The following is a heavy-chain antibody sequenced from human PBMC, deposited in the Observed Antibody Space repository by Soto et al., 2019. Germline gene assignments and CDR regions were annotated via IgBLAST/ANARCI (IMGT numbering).Heavy chain of an antibody. CDR3: ARLTRGVYDSYRLGEKFDY. CDR2: IYWDDDK. CDR1: GFSLSTNGMG. J-gene: IGHJ4*02. V-gene: IGHV2-5*02. Sequence: QITVKESGLTLVKPTQTLTLTCTFSGFSLSTNGMGVGWIRQSPGKALEWLALIYWDDDKRYSPSLRSRLTTAQGTYKNQVDLTMPNLDPVDTATYYWARLTRGVYDSYRLGEKFDYWGQGTLVTVSS. D-gene: IGHD5-12*01.